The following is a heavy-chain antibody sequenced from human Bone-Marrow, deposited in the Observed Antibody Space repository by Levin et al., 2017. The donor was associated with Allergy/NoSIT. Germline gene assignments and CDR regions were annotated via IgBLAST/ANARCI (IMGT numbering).Heavy chain of an antibody. D-gene: IGHD3-22*01. CDR1: GGSISSYY. CDR2: IYYSGST. CDR3: ARGGPGGYPPPFDY. V-gene: IGHV4-59*01. Sequence: SQTLSLTCTVSGGSISSYYWSWIRQPPGKGLEWIGYIYYSGSTNYNPSLKSRVTISVDTSKNQFSLKLSSVTAADTAVYYCARGGPGGYPPPFDYWGQGTLVTVSS. J-gene: IGHJ4*02.